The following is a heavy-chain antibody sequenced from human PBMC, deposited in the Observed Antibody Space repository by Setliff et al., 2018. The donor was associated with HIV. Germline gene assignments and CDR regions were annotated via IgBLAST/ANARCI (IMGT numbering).Heavy chain of an antibody. CDR1: GGSISSYY. D-gene: IGHD6-13*01. V-gene: IGHV4-4*07. CDR2: IYTSGST. J-gene: IGHJ5*02. Sequence: SETLSLTCTVSGGSISSYYWSWIRQPAGKGLEWIGRIYTSGSTNYNPSLKSRVTISVDTSKNQFSLKLSSVTAADTAVYYCADSSSWYGWFDPWGQGTLVTVSS. CDR3: ADSSSWYGWFDP.